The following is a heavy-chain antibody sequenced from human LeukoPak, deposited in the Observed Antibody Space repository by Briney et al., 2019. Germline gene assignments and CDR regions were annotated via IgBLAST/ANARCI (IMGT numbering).Heavy chain of an antibody. V-gene: IGHV1-69*13. Sequence: GASVKVSCKASGGTFSSYAISWVRQAPGQGLEWMGGIIPIFGTANYAQKFQGRVTITADESTSTAYMELSSLRSEDTAVYYCARVMQQLEYYYYYMDVWGKGTTVTISS. CDR2: IIPIFGTA. D-gene: IGHD6-13*01. J-gene: IGHJ6*03. CDR3: ARVMQQLEYYYYYMDV. CDR1: GGTFSSYA.